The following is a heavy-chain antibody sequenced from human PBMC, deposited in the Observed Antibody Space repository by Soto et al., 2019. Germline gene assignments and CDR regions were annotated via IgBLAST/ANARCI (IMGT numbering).Heavy chain of an antibody. D-gene: IGHD6-19*01. CDR1: GGSFSGYY. J-gene: IGHJ6*02. V-gene: IGHV4-34*01. Sequence: SETLSLTCAVYGGSFSGYYWSWIRQPPGKGLEWIGEINHSGSTNYNPSLKSRVTISVDTSKNQFSLKLSSVTAADTAVYYCARGRIIAVAGTRYYYHYGMDVWGQGTTVTVSS. CDR2: INHSGST. CDR3: ARGRIIAVAGTRYYYHYGMDV.